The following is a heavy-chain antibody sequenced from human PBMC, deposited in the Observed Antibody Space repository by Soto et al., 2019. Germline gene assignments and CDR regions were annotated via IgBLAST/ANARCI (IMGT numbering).Heavy chain of an antibody. V-gene: IGHV3-33*01. Sequence: LRLSCAASGFTFSNYGMHWVRQAPGKGLEWVAIIWHDGNNKYYADSVRSRFIISRDNSKNRLYLQMNSLRAEDTAVYYCASDLVGASDSYGSDVWGQGTPVTSP. J-gene: IGHJ6*02. D-gene: IGHD1-26*01. CDR2: IWHDGNNK. CDR1: GFTFSNYG. CDR3: ASDLVGASDSYGSDV.